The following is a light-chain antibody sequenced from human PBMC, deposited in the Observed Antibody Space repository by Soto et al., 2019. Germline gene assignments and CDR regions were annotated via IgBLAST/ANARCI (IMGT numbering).Light chain of an antibody. CDR3: SSFTSSSTLYV. CDR1: SSDVGGYNS. V-gene: IGLV2-14*01. J-gene: IGLJ1*01. Sequence: QSALTQPASVSGSPGQSITISCTGTSSDVGGYNSVSWYQQHPDKAPKLMIYEVSNRPSGVSNRFSGSKSGNTASLTVSGLQAEDEADYYCSSFTSSSTLYVFGTGTKVTVL. CDR2: EVS.